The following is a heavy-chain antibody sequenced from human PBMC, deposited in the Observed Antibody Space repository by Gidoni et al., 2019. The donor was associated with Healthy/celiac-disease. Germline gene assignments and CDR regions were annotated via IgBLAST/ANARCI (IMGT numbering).Heavy chain of an antibody. V-gene: IGHV3-15*01. CDR2: IKSKTDGGTS. Sequence: EVQLVESGGGSVKPGGSIRLACAASGFTFSNAWMSWVRQAPGKGLEWVGRIKSKTDGGTSDYATPVKGIFTISRDDSKNTLYLQMNSLKTEDTAVYYCTTALDFGVVIISRWGQGTLVTVSS. CDR1: GFTFSNAW. D-gene: IGHD3-3*01. J-gene: IGHJ4*02. CDR3: TTALDFGVVIISR.